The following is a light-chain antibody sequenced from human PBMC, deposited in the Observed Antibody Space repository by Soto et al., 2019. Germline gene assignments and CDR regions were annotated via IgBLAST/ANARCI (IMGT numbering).Light chain of an antibody. CDR1: QSLVHSDGNTY. J-gene: IGKJ1*01. Sequence: DIVLTQTPLSSPVTLGQPASISCRSSQSLVHSDGNTYLSWLHQRPGQSPRLLIYRSSDRFSGVPERFSGSGAGTDVTLKISRVEAADVGIYYFLQVSHFPWTFGQGTKVEIK. CDR3: LQVSHFPWT. CDR2: RSS. V-gene: IGKV2-24*01.